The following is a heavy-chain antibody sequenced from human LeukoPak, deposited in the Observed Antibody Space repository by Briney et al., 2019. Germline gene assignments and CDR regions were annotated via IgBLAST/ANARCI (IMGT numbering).Heavy chain of an antibody. CDR2: ISANGGST. D-gene: IGHD6-13*01. Sequence: GGSLRLSCAASGFAFSSYAMSWVRQAPGMGLEWVSGISANGGSTYYADSVKGRFSISRDNSKKTLYLQMNSLRADDTAIYYCAKGPASTWYKSYFDCWGQGTLVTVSS. CDR3: AKGPASTWYKSYFDC. V-gene: IGHV3-23*01. CDR1: GFAFSSYA. J-gene: IGHJ4*02.